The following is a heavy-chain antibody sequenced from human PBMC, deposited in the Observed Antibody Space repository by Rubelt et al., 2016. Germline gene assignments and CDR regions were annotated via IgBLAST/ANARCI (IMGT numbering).Heavy chain of an antibody. J-gene: IGHJ4*02. CDR1: GGSFSGYY. CDR3: ARRPLLYYFDY. D-gene: IGHD2-8*02. V-gene: IGHV4-34*01. CDR2: ISHRGST. Sequence: QVQLQQWGAGLLKPSETLFLPCAVYGGSFSGYYWNWIRQPPGKGLEWIGQISHRGSTNYNPSLKSRVTISADTSKNQFSLKLGSVTAADTAVYYCARRPLLYYFDYWGQGSLVIVSS.